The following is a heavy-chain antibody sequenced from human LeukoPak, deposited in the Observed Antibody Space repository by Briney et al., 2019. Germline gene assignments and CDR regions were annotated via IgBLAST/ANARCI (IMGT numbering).Heavy chain of an antibody. J-gene: IGHJ4*02. CDR3: AIRNSSWYGVGDH. Sequence: TGGSLRLSCAASGFTFSSYSINWVRQAPGKGLEWVSYISSRSSTIYYADSVKGRFTISRDNARNSLYLQMNGLRAEDTAIYYCAIRNSSWYGVGDHWGQGAHVSVSS. CDR1: GFTFSSYS. CDR2: ISSRSSTI. V-gene: IGHV3-48*04. D-gene: IGHD6-13*01.